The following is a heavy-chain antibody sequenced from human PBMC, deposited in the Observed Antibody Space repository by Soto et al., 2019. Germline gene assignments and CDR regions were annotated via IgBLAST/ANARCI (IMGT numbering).Heavy chain of an antibody. Sequence: SETLSLTCTVSGGSISSYYWSWIRQPPGKGLEWIGYIYYSGSTNYNPSLKSRVTISVDTSKNQFSLKLSSVTAADTAVYYCARDNRDPRYYYYYMDVWGKGTTVTVSS. V-gene: IGHV4-59*01. CDR3: ARDNRDPRYYYYYMDV. CDR1: GGSISSYY. CDR2: IYYSGST. J-gene: IGHJ6*03.